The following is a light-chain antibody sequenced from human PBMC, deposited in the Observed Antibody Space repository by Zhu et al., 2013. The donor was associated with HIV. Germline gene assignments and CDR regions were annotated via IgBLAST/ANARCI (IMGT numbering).Light chain of an antibody. V-gene: IGKV3D-15*01. CDR3: QQYGSSPLT. CDR2: DAF. CDR1: QSVKSN. Sequence: DIVLTQSPATLSVSPGERATLSCWASQSVKSNLAWYQQKPGQAPRLLIYDAFKRATGIPARFSGSGSGTDFTLSISRLESEDFAVYYCQQYGSSPLTFGGGTTVEIK. J-gene: IGKJ4*01.